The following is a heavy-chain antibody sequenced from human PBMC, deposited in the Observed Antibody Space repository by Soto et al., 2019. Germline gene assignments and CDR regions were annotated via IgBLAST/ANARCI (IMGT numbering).Heavy chain of an antibody. D-gene: IGHD3-9*01. CDR3: ARSYDILTGYSGFDY. CDR2: ISSSSSFI. CDR1: GFTFSSYS. J-gene: IGHJ4*02. Sequence: ESGGGLVKPGGSLRLSCAASGFTFSSYSMNWVRQAPGKGLEWVSSISSSSSFIYYADSVKGRFTISRDNAKNSLYLQVDSLRAADTAMFYCARSYDILTGYSGFDYWGQGTLVTVSS. V-gene: IGHV3-21*01.